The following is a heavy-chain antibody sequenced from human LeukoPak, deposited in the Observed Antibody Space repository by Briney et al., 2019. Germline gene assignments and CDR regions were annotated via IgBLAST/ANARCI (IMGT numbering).Heavy chain of an antibody. CDR1: GFTFDDYA. Sequence: GGSLRLSCAASGFTFDDYAMHWVRHAPGKGLEWVSGISWNSGSIGYADSVKGRFTISRDNAKNSLYLQMNSLRAEDTALYYCAKDLAQTDAFDIWGQGTMVTVSS. D-gene: IGHD2-15*01. CDR2: ISWNSGSI. CDR3: AKDLAQTDAFDI. V-gene: IGHV3-9*01. J-gene: IGHJ3*02.